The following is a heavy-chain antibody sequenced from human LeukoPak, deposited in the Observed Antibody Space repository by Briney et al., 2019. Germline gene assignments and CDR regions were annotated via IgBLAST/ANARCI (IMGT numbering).Heavy chain of an antibody. CDR3: ARVPAAIHYYYYYMDV. CDR2: ISAYNGNT. J-gene: IGHJ6*03. V-gene: IGHV1-18*01. Sequence: GASVKVSCKASGYTFTSYGISWVRQAPGQGLEWMGWISAYNGNTNYAQKLQGRVTMTTDTSTSTAYMELRSLRSDDTAVYYCARVPAAIHYYYYYMDVWGKGTTVTISS. D-gene: IGHD2-2*02. CDR1: GYTFTSYG.